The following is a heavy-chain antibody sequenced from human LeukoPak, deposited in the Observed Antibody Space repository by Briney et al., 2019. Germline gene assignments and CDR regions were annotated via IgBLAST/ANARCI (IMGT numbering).Heavy chain of an antibody. D-gene: IGHD3-22*01. CDR3: ARDVSSYYYDSSGYYSWFDP. CDR2: IYTSGST. Sequence: SETLSLTCTVSGGSISSYYWSWIRQPPGKGLEWIGRIYTSGSTNYNPSLKSRVTMSVDTSKNQFSLKLSSVTAADTAVYYCARDVSSYYYDSSGYYSWFDPWGQGTLVIVSS. V-gene: IGHV4-4*07. CDR1: GGSISSYY. J-gene: IGHJ5*02.